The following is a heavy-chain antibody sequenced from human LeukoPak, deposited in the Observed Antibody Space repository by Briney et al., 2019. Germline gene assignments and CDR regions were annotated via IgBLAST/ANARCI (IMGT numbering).Heavy chain of an antibody. J-gene: IGHJ4*02. V-gene: IGHV4-59*01. CDR1: GGSISSYY. D-gene: IGHD3-22*01. CDR3: ARAGSGYSFDN. Sequence: SETLSLTCTVSGGSISSYYWSWIRQPPGKGLEWIGYIYYSGSTNYNPSLKSRVTISVDTSKNQFSLKLSSVTAADTAVYYCARAGSGYSFDNWGQGKLVTVSS. CDR2: IYYSGST.